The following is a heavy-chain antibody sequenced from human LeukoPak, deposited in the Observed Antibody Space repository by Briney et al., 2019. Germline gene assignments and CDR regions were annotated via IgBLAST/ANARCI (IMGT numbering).Heavy chain of an antibody. D-gene: IGHD3-10*01. CDR3: AKERRGYYMDV. CDR1: GFSFGDFA. J-gene: IGHJ6*03. CDR2: INWNASFT. Sequence: GGSLRLSCAASGFSFGDFAMQWVRQAPGKSLEWVALINWNASFTHYADSVKGRFTISRDNSKNSLSLQMNSLRPEDTALYYCAKERRGYYMDVWGKGTTVIVSS. V-gene: IGHV3-43D*04.